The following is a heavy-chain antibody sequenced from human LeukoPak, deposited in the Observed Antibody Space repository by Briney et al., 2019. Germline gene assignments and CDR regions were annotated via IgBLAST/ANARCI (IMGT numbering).Heavy chain of an antibody. CDR2: ISYDGSNK. J-gene: IGHJ4*02. CDR3: AKTDDSSGYYDPYFDY. D-gene: IGHD3-22*01. Sequence: GGSLRLSCAASGFTFSSYGMHWVRQAPGKGLEWVAVISYDGSNKYYADSVRGRFTISRDNSKNTLYLQMNSLRAEDTAVYYCAKTDDSSGYYDPYFDYWGQGTLVTVSS. CDR1: GFTFSSYG. V-gene: IGHV3-30*18.